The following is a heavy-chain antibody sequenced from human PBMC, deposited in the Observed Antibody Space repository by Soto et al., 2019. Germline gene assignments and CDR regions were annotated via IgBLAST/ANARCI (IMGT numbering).Heavy chain of an antibody. CDR1: GYTFTGYY. J-gene: IGHJ6*02. CDR3: ARDYSDYTSPDYYYYGMDV. CDR2: INPNSGGT. D-gene: IGHD5-12*01. Sequence: ASVKVSCKASGYTFTGYYMHWVRQAPGQGLEWMGWINPNSGGTNYAQKFQGRVTMTRDTSISTAYMELSRLRSDDTAVYYCARDYSDYTSPDYYYYGMDVWGQGTTVTVSS. V-gene: IGHV1-2*02.